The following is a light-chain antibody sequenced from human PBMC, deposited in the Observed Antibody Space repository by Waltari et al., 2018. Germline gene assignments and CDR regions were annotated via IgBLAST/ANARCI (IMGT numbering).Light chain of an antibody. J-gene: IGLJ3*02. CDR2: KDT. CDR3: QSADSSGTWV. Sequence: SYELTQPPSVSVSPGHTATITCSGDALPKQFAHWYHQKPGQAPVVVIYKDTERPPGIPERFSGSSSGTTVTLTINGVQAEDEADYYCQSADSSGTWVFGGGTKLTVL. V-gene: IGLV3-25*03. CDR1: ALPKQF.